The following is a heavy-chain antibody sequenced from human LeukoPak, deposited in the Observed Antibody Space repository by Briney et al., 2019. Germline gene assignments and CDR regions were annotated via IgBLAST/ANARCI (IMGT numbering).Heavy chain of an antibody. J-gene: IGHJ4*02. CDR1: GFTFSIYS. CDR3: AKAITLLVVTAVDS. V-gene: IGHV3-21*04. Sequence: GGSLRLSCAASGFTFSIYSLNWVRLAPGKGLEWVSSISSSSSYIYYADSVKGRFTISRDNAKNSLYLQMNSLRAEDTAVYYCAKAITLLVVTAVDSWGQGTLVTVSS. CDR2: ISSSSSYI. D-gene: IGHD2-21*02.